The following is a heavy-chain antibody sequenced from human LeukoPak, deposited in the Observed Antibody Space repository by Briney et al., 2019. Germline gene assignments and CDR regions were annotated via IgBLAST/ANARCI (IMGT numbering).Heavy chain of an antibody. Sequence: SETLSLTCTVSGGSISSYYWSWIQQPPGKGLEWIGYIYYSGSTNYNPSLKSRVTISVDTSKNQFSLKLSSVTAADTAVYYCARYSSSWSPFEYWGQGTLVTVSS. CDR3: ARYSSSWSPFEY. J-gene: IGHJ4*02. D-gene: IGHD6-13*01. V-gene: IGHV4-59*08. CDR2: IYYSGST. CDR1: GGSISSYY.